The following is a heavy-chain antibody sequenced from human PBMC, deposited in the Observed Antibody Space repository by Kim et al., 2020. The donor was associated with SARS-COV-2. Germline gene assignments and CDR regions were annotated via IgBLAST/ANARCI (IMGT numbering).Heavy chain of an antibody. CDR3: ARREYYYEMDV. Sequence: YAATLRCRFTISRDHSENTLYLHMNRLRAEDTAVYYWARREYYYEMDVWGQGTTVTVSS. J-gene: IGHJ6*02. V-gene: IGHV3-23*05.